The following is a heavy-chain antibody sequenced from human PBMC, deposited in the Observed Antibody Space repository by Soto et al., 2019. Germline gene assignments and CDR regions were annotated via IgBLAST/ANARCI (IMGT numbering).Heavy chain of an antibody. V-gene: IGHV4-34*08. CDR2: INHIGIA. J-gene: IGHJ6*01. D-gene: IGHD3-10*01. Sequence: SEPLPHPNAVYGGTIRDLCGRRISKHPGKGLEWIGEINHIGIAFYNPSPKSRVPISVDTSKNQFSLKLSSVTAADTAVYFFACRDGSGSCYYYSVLDFWGHGTTVIVFS. CDR3: ACRDGSGSCYYYSVLDF. CDR1: GGTIRDLC.